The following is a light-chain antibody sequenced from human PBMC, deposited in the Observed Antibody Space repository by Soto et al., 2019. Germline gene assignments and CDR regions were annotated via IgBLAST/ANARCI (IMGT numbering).Light chain of an antibody. CDR1: QSIGNY. V-gene: IGKV1-39*01. CDR3: QQSYITPWT. J-gene: IGKJ1*01. CDR2: AAS. Sequence: DIPMTQSPSSLSTSVGDRVSITCRASQSIGNYLNWYQQKPGKVPKLLIYAASRLQSGVPSRFSGSGSGTDFTLTISSLQPEDFATYFCQQSYITPWTFGQGTKVEI.